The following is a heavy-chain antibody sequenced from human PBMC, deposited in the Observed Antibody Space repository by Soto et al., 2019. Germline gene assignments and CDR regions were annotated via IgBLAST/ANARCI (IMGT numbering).Heavy chain of an antibody. D-gene: IGHD3-10*01. CDR3: ARDFLITMVRGRGMDV. V-gene: IGHV4-31*03. J-gene: IGHJ6*02. CDR1: GGSISSGGYY. CDR2: IYYSGST. Sequence: SETLSLTCTVSGGSISSGGYYWSWIRQHPGKGLEWIGYIYYSGSTYYNPSLKSRVTISVDTSKNQFSLKLSSVTAADTAVYYCARDFLITMVRGRGMDVWGQGTTVTVSS.